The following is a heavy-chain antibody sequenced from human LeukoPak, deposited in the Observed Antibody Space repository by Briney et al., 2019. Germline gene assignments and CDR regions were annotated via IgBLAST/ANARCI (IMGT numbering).Heavy chain of an antibody. CDR3: AKDRLGCSGGSCYSYDEVDGDYGDYFDY. CDR2: ISGSGGST. D-gene: IGHD2-15*01. J-gene: IGHJ4*02. V-gene: IGHV3-23*01. Sequence: PGGSLRLSCAASGFTFSSYAMSWVRQAPGKGLEWVSAISGSGGSTYYADSVKGRFTISRDNSKNTLYLQMNSLRAEDTAVYYCAKDRLGCSGGSCYSYDEVDGDYGDYFDYWGQGTLVTVSS. CDR1: GFTFSSYA.